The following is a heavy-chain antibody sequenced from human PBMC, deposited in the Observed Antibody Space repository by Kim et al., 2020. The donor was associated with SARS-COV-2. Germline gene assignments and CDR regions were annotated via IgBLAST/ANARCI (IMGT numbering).Heavy chain of an antibody. CDR2: IRSKANSYAT. CDR1: GFTFSGSP. V-gene: IGHV3-73*01. D-gene: IGHD3-3*02. Sequence: GGSLRLSCAASGFTFSGSPLHWVRQASGKGLEWVGRIRSKANSYATGYAASVKGRFTISRDDSKNTAYLEMSGLKTEDTALYYCTSIPATPLAFWDAFDIWGQGTMVTVSS. J-gene: IGHJ3*02. CDR3: TSIPATPLAFWDAFDI.